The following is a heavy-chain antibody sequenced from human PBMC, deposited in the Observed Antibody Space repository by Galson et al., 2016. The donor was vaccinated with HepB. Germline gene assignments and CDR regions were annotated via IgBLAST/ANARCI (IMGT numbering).Heavy chain of an antibody. CDR1: GYTFTYYY. CDR2: INPSGGTT. Sequence: SVKVSCKASGYTFTYYYMHWVRQAPGQGLEWMGIINPSGGTTTYAPKFQGSVTMTRDTSTSTVYMELSSRRSADTAVYYCARGADSGYDLGDYWGQGTLVTVSS. J-gene: IGHJ4*02. CDR3: ARGADSGYDLGDY. D-gene: IGHD5-12*01. V-gene: IGHV1-46*01.